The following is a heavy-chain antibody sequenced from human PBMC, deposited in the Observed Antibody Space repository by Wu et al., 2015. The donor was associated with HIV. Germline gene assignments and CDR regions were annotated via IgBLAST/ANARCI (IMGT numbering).Heavy chain of an antibody. D-gene: IGHD3-10*01. J-gene: IGHJ3*02. CDR2: INPNSGGT. CDR3: ARDQRGFSTMVRAVWDAFDI. Sequence: QVQLVRSGAEVKKPGASVKVSCKASGYTFTGYYMHWVRQAPGQGLEWMGWINPNSGGTNYAQKFQGRVTMTRDTSISTAYMELSRLRSDDTAVYYCARDQRGFSTMVRAVWDAFDIWGQGTMVTVSS. CDR1: GYTFTGYY. V-gene: IGHV1-2*02.